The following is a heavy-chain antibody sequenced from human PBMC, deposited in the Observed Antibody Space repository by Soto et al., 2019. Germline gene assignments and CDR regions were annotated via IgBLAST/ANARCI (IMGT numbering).Heavy chain of an antibody. V-gene: IGHV4-61*01. CDR2: IYYSGST. J-gene: IGHJ4*02. CDR3: ASHDILTGYYYFDY. CDR1: GGSVSSGSYY. Sequence: SETLSLTCTVSGGSVSSGSYYWSWIRRPPGKGLEWIGYIYYSGSTNYNPSLKSRVTISVDTSKNQFSLKLSSVTAADTAVYYCASHDILTGYYYFDYWGQGTLVTVSS. D-gene: IGHD3-9*01.